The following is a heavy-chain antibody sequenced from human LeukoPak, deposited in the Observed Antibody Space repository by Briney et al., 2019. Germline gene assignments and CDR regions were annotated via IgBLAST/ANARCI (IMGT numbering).Heavy chain of an antibody. CDR1: GGSISSYY. CDR3: ARGAAYCSGGSCIDS. CDR2: ISYSGST. Sequence: SETLSLTCTVSGGSISSYYWSWIRQPPGKGLEFIGYISYSGSTNYNPSLKSRVTISVDTSKNQFSLRLSSVTAADTAVYYCARGAAYCSGGSCIDSWGRGTLVTVSS. V-gene: IGHV4-59*01. D-gene: IGHD2-15*01. J-gene: IGHJ4*02.